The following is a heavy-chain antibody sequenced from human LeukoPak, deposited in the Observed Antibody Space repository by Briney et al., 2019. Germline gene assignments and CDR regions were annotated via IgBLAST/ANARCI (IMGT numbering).Heavy chain of an antibody. V-gene: IGHV3-48*01. D-gene: IGHD3-10*01. CDR1: GFTFSSYA. Sequence: GGSLRLSCAASGFTFSSYAMSWVRQAPGKGLEWVSYISSSSSTIYYADSVKGRFTISRDNAKNSLYLQMNSLRAEDTAVYYCARDLYYGSGSYGYWGQGTLVTVSS. J-gene: IGHJ4*02. CDR3: ARDLYYGSGSYGY. CDR2: ISSSSSTI.